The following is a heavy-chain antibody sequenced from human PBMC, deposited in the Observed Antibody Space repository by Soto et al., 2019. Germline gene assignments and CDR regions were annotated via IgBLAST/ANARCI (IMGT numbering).Heavy chain of an antibody. V-gene: IGHV1-69*01. D-gene: IGHD3-16*01. J-gene: IGHJ4*02. CDR2: IIPIFGTA. CDR3: ARDGRHGGYFDY. Sequence: QVQLVQSGAEVKKPGSSVKVSCKASGGTFSSYAISWVRQAPGQGLEWMGGIIPIFGTANYGQKFQGRVTITADESTSTAYMELSSLRSEYTAVYYCARDGRHGGYFDYWGQGTLVTVSS. CDR1: GGTFSSYA.